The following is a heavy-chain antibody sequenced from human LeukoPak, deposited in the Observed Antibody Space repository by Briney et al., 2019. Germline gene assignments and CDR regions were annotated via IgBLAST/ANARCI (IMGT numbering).Heavy chain of an antibody. J-gene: IGHJ5*02. CDR1: GYTFTSYG. CDR3: ARDNTDYDFWSGYWKNNWFDP. CDR2: ISAYNGNT. D-gene: IGHD3-3*01. Sequence: ASVKVSCKASGYTFTSYGISWVRQAPGQGLEWMGWISAYNGNTNYAQKLQGRVTMTTDTSTSTAYMELRSLRSDGTAVYYCARDNTDYDFWSGYWKNNWFDPWGQGTLVTVSS. V-gene: IGHV1-18*01.